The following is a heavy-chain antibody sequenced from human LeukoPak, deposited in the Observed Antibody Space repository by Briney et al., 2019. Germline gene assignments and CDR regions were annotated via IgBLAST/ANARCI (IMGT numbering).Heavy chain of an antibody. CDR2: IYSGGST. V-gene: IGHV3-53*01. Sequence: PGGSLRLSCAASGLSVRSNFMSWVRQAPGKGLEWVSVIYSGGSTYYADSVKGRFTISRDNSKNTLYLQMNSQRAEDTAVYYCAREGDGDPIDYWGQGTLVTVSS. CDR1: GLSVRSNF. CDR3: AREGDGDPIDY. J-gene: IGHJ4*02. D-gene: IGHD4-17*01.